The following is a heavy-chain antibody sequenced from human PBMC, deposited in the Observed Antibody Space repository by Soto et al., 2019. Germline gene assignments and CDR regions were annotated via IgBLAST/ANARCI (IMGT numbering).Heavy chain of an antibody. CDR3: AHPRGYGVFDAYDI. CDR2: LTPSGGET. J-gene: IGHJ3*02. Sequence: GGSLRLSCVASGFTFSTYAMSWVRQAPGKGLEWVSALTPSGGETYYADSAKGRFTISRDNSMNALYLQMNSLRIEDTAVYYCAHPRGYGVFDAYDIWGQGTMVTVSS. D-gene: IGHD4-17*01. CDR1: GFTFSTYA. V-gene: IGHV3-23*01.